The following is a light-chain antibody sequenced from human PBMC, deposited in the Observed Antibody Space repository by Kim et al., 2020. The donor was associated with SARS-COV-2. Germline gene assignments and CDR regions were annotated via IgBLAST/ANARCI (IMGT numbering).Light chain of an antibody. Sequence: SYELTQPHSVSVSPGQTASITCSGDKLGNTFGSWYQQRSGQSPVVVIYEDTKRPSGFPERLSGSKSGNTATLTISGTQAIDEADYSCQAWDRRTPLVGGG. CDR3: QAWDRRTPL. J-gene: IGLJ2*01. CDR1: KLGNTF. V-gene: IGLV3-1*01. CDR2: EDT.